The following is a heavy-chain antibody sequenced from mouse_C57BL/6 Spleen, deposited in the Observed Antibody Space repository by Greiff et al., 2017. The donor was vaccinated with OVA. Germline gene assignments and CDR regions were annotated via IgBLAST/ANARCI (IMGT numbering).Heavy chain of an antibody. V-gene: IGHV7-3*01. CDR2: IRNKANGYTT. D-gene: IGHD1-2*01. CDR1: GFTFTDYY. J-gene: IGHJ2*01. Sequence: EVQVVESGGGLVQPGGSLSLSCAASGFTFTDYYMSWVRQPPGKALEWLGFIRNKANGYTTEYSASVKGRFTISRDNSQSILYLQMNALRAEDSATYYCARYITTAYYFDYWGQGTTLTVSS. CDR3: ARYITTAYYFDY.